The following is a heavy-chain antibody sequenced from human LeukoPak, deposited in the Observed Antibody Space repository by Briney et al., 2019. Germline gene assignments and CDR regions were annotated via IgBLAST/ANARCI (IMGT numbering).Heavy chain of an antibody. J-gene: IGHJ4*02. CDR2: IYGGSRT. V-gene: IGHV3-66*01. D-gene: IGHD6-13*01. Sequence: GGSLRLSCAASGFTLSSYAMSWVRQAPGKGLEWVSVIYGGSRTLYSDSVKGRFTISRDISKNTVYLQMSNLRAEDMAVYYCARDRVSSWYYFDYWGQGTLVTVSS. CDR3: ARDRVSSWYYFDY. CDR1: GFTLSSYA.